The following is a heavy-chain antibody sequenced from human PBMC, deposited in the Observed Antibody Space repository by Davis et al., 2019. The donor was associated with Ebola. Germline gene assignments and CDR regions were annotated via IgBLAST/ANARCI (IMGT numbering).Heavy chain of an antibody. J-gene: IGHJ3*02. D-gene: IGHD3-22*01. Sequence: GESLKISCAASGFTFSSYWMSWVRQAPGKGLEWVANIKQDGSEKYYVDSVKGRFTISRDNAKNSLYLQMNSLRAEDTAVYYCARGRDYYDSSGYSDAFDIWGQGTMVTVSS. V-gene: IGHV3-7*01. CDR1: GFTFSSYW. CDR3: ARGRDYYDSSGYSDAFDI. CDR2: IKQDGSEK.